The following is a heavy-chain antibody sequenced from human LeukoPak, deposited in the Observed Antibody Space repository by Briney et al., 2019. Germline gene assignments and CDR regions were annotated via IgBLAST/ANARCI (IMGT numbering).Heavy chain of an antibody. Sequence: GSLRLSCAASGFTFSSYSMNWVRQAPGKGLEWVSSISSSSSYIYYADSVKGRFTISRDNAKNSLYLQMNSLRAEDTAVYYCARVGYCSGGSCYGGFDYWGQGTLVTVSS. CDR2: ISSSSSYI. J-gene: IGHJ4*02. V-gene: IGHV3-21*01. CDR3: ARVGYCSGGSCYGGFDY. CDR1: GFTFSSYS. D-gene: IGHD2-15*01.